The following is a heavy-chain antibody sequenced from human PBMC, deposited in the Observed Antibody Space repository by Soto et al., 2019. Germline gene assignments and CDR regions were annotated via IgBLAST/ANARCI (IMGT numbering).Heavy chain of an antibody. D-gene: IGHD2-15*01. J-gene: IGHJ4*02. CDR2: ITGSSSAI. CDR3: ARGYCNGGRCYPGIY. Sequence: EVHLVESGGGSVQPGGSLRLSCAASGFTFNSYSMHWVRQAPGKGLEWVSYITGSSSAIYYADSVKGRFTISRDNAKNSLSLQMNSRRDEDTAVYYCARGYCNGGRCYPGIYWGQGTLVSVSS. V-gene: IGHV3-48*02. CDR1: GFTFNSYS.